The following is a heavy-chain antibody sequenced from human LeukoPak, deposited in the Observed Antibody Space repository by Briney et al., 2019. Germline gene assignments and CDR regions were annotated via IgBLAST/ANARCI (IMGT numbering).Heavy chain of an antibody. Sequence: GESLKISCQASGYKFSHYYIAWVRQKPGKGLEWMGLTSPRDSNNKYSPTFEGQVTMSADKSISTVYLQWSSLKTSDTAMYYCARLVAVAGTWYGYFDYWGQGTLVTVSS. J-gene: IGHJ4*02. CDR3: ARLVAVAGTWYGYFDY. CDR1: GYKFSHYY. D-gene: IGHD6-19*01. V-gene: IGHV5-51*01. CDR2: TSPRDSNN.